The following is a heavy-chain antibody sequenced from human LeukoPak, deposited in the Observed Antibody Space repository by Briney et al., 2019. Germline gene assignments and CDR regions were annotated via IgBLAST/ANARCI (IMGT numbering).Heavy chain of an antibody. J-gene: IGHJ4*02. CDR1: GGSFSGYY. D-gene: IGHD5-24*01. V-gene: IGHV4-34*01. CDR3: ARSRLHPIIFDY. Sequence: SETLSLTCAVYGGSFSGYYWSWIRQPPGKGLEWIGEINHSGSTNYNPSLKSRVIISVDTSKNQFSLKLTSVTAADTAVYYCARSRLHPIIFDYWGQGTLVTVSS. CDR2: INHSGST.